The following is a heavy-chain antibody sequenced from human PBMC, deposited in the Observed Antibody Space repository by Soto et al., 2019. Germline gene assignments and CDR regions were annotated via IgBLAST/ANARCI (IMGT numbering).Heavy chain of an antibody. CDR2: ISHSGST. Sequence: QVQLQESGPGLVKPSGTLSLTCAVSSGSISSSNWWSWVRQPPGRGLERIGEISHSGSTNYNPSLKSRVTISVYKSKYQFSHELISVTAADTAVYYCARAXPXXXXSGVSCYISFDPWGQGTLVTVCS. D-gene: IGHD2-15*01. CDR1: SGSISSSNW. CDR3: ARAXPXXXXSGVSCYISFDP. V-gene: IGHV4-4*02. J-gene: IGHJ5*02.